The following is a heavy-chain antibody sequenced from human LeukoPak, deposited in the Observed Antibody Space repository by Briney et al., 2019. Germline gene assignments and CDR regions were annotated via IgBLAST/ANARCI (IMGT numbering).Heavy chain of an antibody. CDR1: GFTFSSYG. CDR2: IRYDGSNK. CDR3: AKDYFQYCGGDCYSDY. D-gene: IGHD2-21*01. Sequence: GGSLRLSCAASGFTFSSYGMHWVRQAPGKGLEWVAFIRYDGSNKYYADSVKGRFTISRDNSKNTLYLQMNSLRAEDTAVYYCAKDYFQYCGGDCYSDYWGQGTLVTVSS. J-gene: IGHJ4*02. V-gene: IGHV3-30*02.